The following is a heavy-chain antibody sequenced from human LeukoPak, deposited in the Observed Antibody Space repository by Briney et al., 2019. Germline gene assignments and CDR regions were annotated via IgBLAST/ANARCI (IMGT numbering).Heavy chain of an antibody. Sequence: PGGSLRLSCAVSVFALSVYNMRSGSQAPGKGLEWVSYISNSGSIIFYADPVKGRFTISRDNAKNSLYLQMNSLRAEDTAVYYCAKDSYGITGSLGPWGQGTLVTVSS. D-gene: IGHD1-20*01. CDR3: AKDSYGITGSLGP. CDR2: ISNSGSII. J-gene: IGHJ5*02. CDR1: VFALSVYN. V-gene: IGHV3-11*01.